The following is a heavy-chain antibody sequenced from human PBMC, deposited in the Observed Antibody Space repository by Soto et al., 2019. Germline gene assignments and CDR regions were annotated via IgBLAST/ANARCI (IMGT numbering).Heavy chain of an antibody. J-gene: IGHJ4*02. Sequence: PSETLSLTCGVYGGSFSGYYWTWIRQSPGTGLEWIGEITHSGNTNYNPSLTSRVTISVDTSKDQFSLNLSSVTAADTAVYYCARGEIYYESSTGYYHPFYFDYWGQGTLVTVSS. D-gene: IGHD3-9*01. CDR2: ITHSGNT. CDR1: GGSFSGYY. CDR3: ARGEIYYESSTGYYHPFYFDY. V-gene: IGHV4-34*01.